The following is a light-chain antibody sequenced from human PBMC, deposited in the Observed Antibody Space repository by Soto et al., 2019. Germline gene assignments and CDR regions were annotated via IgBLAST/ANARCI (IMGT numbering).Light chain of an antibody. CDR2: GAS. CDR1: ESVSSN. J-gene: IGKJ1*01. Sequence: IVMMQSPATLSVSPGESATLFCRASESVSSNLAWYQQKPGQAPRLLIYGASTRATGVPARFSGNGSGTEFALSISSLQSEDFAVYYCQQYNKWPLAFGQGTKVEIK. CDR3: QQYNKWPLA. V-gene: IGKV3-15*01.